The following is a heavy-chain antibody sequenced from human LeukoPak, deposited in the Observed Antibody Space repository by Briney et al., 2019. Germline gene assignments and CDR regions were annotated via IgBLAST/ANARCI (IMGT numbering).Heavy chain of an antibody. CDR3: AREENSYGLDY. CDR2: ISSSGSTI. J-gene: IGHJ4*02. CDR1: GFTFSDYY. Sequence: GGSLRLSCAASGFTFSDYYMSWIRQAPGKGLEWVSYISSSGSTIYYADSVKGRFTISRDNSKNTLFLQMNSLRAEDTAVYYCAREENSYGLDYWGQGTLVTVSS. V-gene: IGHV3-11*04. D-gene: IGHD2-8*01.